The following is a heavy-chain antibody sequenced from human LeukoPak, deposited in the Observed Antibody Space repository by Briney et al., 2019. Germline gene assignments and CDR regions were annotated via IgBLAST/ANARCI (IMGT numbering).Heavy chain of an antibody. J-gene: IGHJ4*02. CDR3: ARGSPGEMATILTSYYFDY. D-gene: IGHD5-24*01. CDR1: GGSISPYY. CDR2: IYNTGST. V-gene: IGHV4-59*12. Sequence: PSETLSLTCTVSGGSISPYYWSWLRQPPGKGLEWIGYIYNTGSTNYNPSLKSRVTISVDTSKNQFSLKLSSVTAADTAVYYCARGSPGEMATILTSYYFDYWGQGTLVTVSS.